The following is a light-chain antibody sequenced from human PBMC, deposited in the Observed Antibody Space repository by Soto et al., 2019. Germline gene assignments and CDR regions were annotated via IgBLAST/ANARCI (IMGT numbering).Light chain of an antibody. CDR2: TTS. Sequence: EIVLTQSPDTLSLSPGERATLSCRASQSVSNTLLAWYQQKPGQAPRLLIYTTSSRATGIPDRFSGSGSGTDFSLNISRLEPKDCAVYYCQMYCRSPLTFGGGTKVEIK. CDR1: QSVSNTL. V-gene: IGKV3-20*01. CDR3: QMYCRSPLT. J-gene: IGKJ4*01.